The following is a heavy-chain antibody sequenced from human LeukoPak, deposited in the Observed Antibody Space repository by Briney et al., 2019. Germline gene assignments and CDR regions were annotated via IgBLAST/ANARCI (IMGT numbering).Heavy chain of an antibody. Sequence: PGGSLRLSCAASGFTFSSYVMSWVRQAPGKGLEWVSAISGSGGSTYYADSVKGRFTISRDNSKNTLYLQMNSLRAEDTAVYYCAKDSVGGSDAFDIWGQGTMVTVSS. CDR2: ISGSGGST. V-gene: IGHV3-23*01. J-gene: IGHJ3*02. D-gene: IGHD1-26*01. CDR1: GFTFSSYV. CDR3: AKDSVGGSDAFDI.